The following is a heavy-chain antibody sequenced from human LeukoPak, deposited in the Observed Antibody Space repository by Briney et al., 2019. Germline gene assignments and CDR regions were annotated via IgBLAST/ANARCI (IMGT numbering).Heavy chain of an antibody. CDR1: GVTFSSYA. CDR3: ARGRMVRGVVHYYYYMDV. J-gene: IGHJ6*03. Sequence: SVKVSCKASGVTFSSYAISWVRQDPGQGLEWIGGIIPIFRTANYAQKFQGRVTITADESTSTAYMELSSLRSEDTAVYYRARGRMVRGVVHYYYYMDVWGKGTTVTVSS. CDR2: IIPIFRTA. V-gene: IGHV1-69*13. D-gene: IGHD3-10*01.